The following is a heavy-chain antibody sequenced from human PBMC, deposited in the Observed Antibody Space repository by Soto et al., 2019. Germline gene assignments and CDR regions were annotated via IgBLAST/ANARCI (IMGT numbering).Heavy chain of an antibody. CDR2: IIPIFGTA. CDR3: ASPNAYYDSSGYFPGRYYYGMDV. V-gene: IGHV1-69*13. J-gene: IGHJ6*02. CDR1: GGTFSSYA. Sequence: GASVKVSCKASGGTFSSYAISWVRQAPGQGLEWMGGIIPIFGTANYAQKFQGRVTITADESTSTAYMEMSSLRSEDTAVYYCASPNAYYDSSGYFPGRYYYGMDVWGQGTTVTVSS. D-gene: IGHD3-22*01.